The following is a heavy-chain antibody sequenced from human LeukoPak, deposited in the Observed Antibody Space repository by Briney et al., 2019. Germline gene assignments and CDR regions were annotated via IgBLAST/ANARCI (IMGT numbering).Heavy chain of an antibody. CDR3: ARDGPSVGATIDY. J-gene: IGHJ4*02. D-gene: IGHD1-26*01. CDR2: VSSGGNIK. Sequence: PGGSLRLSCTASKFTFSNYGMQWVRQAPGKGLEWVAVVSSGGNIKYYADSVRGRFTISRDNAKNTLYLQMNSLRAEDTAMYYCARDGPSVGATIDYWGQGTLVTVSS. V-gene: IGHV3-30*03. CDR1: KFTFSNYG.